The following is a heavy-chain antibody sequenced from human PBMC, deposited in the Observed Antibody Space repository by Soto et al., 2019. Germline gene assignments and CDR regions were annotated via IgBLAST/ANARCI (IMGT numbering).Heavy chain of an antibody. CDR1: GGSFSGYY. Sequence: PSETLSLTCAVYGGSFSGYYWSWIRQPPGKGLEWIGEINHSGSTNYNPSLKSRVTISVDTSKNQFSLKLSSVTAADTAVYYCERGTGGSGSYYYFDYWGQGTLVTVSS. J-gene: IGHJ4*02. CDR3: ERGTGGSGSYYYFDY. D-gene: IGHD3-10*01. V-gene: IGHV4-34*01. CDR2: INHSGST.